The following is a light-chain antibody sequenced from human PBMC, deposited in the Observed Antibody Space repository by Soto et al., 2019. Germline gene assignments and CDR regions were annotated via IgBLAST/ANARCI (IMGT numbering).Light chain of an antibody. CDR3: AKYGSYPLNP. CDR2: DAS. J-gene: IGKJ1*01. Sequence: EIVLTQSPGTLSLSPGERATLSCRASQSVSSSYLAWYQQKPGQAPRLLIYDASSRATGIPDRFSGSGSGTAFTLTISRLEPEDFAVYYSAKYGSYPLNPFGQRTNVDIK. V-gene: IGKV3-20*01. CDR1: QSVSSSY.